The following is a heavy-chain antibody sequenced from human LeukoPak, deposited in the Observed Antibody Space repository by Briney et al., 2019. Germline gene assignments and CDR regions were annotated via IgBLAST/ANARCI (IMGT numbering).Heavy chain of an antibody. J-gene: IGHJ4*02. Sequence: ASVKVSCKASGGTFSSYAISWVRQAPGQGLEWMGRIIPIFGTANYAQKFQGRVTITTDESTSTAYMELSGLRSEDTAVYYCATNYMVRGVIFDYWGQGTLVTVSS. D-gene: IGHD3-10*01. CDR2: IIPIFGTA. V-gene: IGHV1-69*05. CDR3: ATNYMVRGVIFDY. CDR1: GGTFSSYA.